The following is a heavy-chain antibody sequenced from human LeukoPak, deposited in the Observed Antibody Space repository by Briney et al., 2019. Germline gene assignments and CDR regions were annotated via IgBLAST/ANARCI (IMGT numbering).Heavy chain of an antibody. CDR3: ARGATSGVDY. CDR1: GGTFSSYA. D-gene: IGHD1-26*01. V-gene: IGHV1-69*04. Sequence: SVKVSCKASGGTFSSYAISWVRQAPGQGLEWMGRIVPILGIANYAQKFQGRVTITADKSTSTAYMELSSLRSEDTAVYYCARGATSGVDYWGQGTLVTVSS. CDR2: IVPILGIA. J-gene: IGHJ4*02.